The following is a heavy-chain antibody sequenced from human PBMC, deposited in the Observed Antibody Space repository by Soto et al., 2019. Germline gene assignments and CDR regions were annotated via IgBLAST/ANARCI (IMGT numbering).Heavy chain of an antibody. J-gene: IGHJ6*02. V-gene: IGHV1-24*01. CDR3: ATEFPNVGSGREAFVI. D-gene: IGHD3-10*01. CDR2: FDPEDGET. Sequence: GASVKVSCKVSGYTLTELSMHWVRQAPGKGLEWMGGFDPEDGETIYAQKFQGRVTMTEDTSTDTAYMELSSLRSEDTAVYYCATEFPNVGSGREAFVIWDQGPRVTVPS. CDR1: GYTLTELS.